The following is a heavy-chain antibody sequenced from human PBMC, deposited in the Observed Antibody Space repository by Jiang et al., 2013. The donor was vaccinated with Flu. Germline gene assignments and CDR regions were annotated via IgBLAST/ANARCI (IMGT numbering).Heavy chain of an antibody. V-gene: IGHV1-69*01. Sequence: ANYAQKFQGRVTITADESTSTAYMELSSLRSEDTAVYYCARMRGYSYGFDYWGQGTLVTVSS. CDR2: A. J-gene: IGHJ4*02. CDR3: ARMRGYSYGFDY. D-gene: IGHD5-18*01.